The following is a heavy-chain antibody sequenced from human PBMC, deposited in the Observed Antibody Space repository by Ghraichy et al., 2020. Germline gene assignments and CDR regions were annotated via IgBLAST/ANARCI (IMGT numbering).Heavy chain of an antibody. Sequence: SETLSLTCSVSGGSISTSSYYWGWIRQPPGKGLKWIGSIYYSGSTSFNPSLKSRVTISIDTSKNQFSLKVRSVTAADTAVYYCARHVTEGGFLIVVPVIYFIDVLGKGTTVTVSS. CDR1: GGSISTSSYY. CDR2: IYYSGST. V-gene: IGHV4-39*01. D-gene: IGHD2-15*01. CDR3: ARHVTEGGFLIVVPVIYFIDV. J-gene: IGHJ6*03.